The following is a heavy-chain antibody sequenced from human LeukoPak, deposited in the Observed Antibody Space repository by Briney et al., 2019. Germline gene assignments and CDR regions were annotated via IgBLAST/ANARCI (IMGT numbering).Heavy chain of an antibody. CDR3: ARGGYYDSSGYYAAFDY. D-gene: IGHD3-22*01. CDR1: GFTLSSYD. J-gene: IGHJ4*02. V-gene: IGHV3-13*01. Sequence: QPGGSLRLSCAASGFTLSSYDMHWVRQATGKGLEWVSAIGTAGDTYYPGSVKGRFTISRENAKNSLYLQMNSLRAGDTAVYYCARGGYYDSSGYYAAFDYWGQGTLVTVSS. CDR2: IGTAGDT.